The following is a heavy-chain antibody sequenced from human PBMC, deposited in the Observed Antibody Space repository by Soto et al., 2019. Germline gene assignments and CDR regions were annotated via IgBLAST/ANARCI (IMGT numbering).Heavy chain of an antibody. CDR3: AAELTGTTKGAFDI. Sequence: ASVKVSCKASGFTFTSSAVQWVRQARGQRLEWIGWIVVGSGNTNYAQKFQERVTITRDMSTSTAYMELSSLRYEDTAVYYCAAELTGTTKGAFDIWGQGTMVTVSS. V-gene: IGHV1-58*01. CDR1: GFTFTSSA. CDR2: IVVGSGNT. D-gene: IGHD1-7*01. J-gene: IGHJ3*02.